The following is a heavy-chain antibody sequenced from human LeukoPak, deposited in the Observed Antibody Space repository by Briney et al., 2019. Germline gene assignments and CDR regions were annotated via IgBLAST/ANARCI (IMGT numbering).Heavy chain of an antibody. D-gene: IGHD3-10*01. Sequence: PGGSLRLSCAASGFTFSSYWMSWVRQAPGKGLEWVANIKQDGSEKYYVDSVKGRFTISRDNAKNSLYLQMNSLRAEDTAVYYCARDLWFGELLIDYWGQGTLVTVSS. V-gene: IGHV3-7*01. CDR1: GFTFSSYW. CDR2: IKQDGSEK. J-gene: IGHJ4*02. CDR3: ARDLWFGELLIDY.